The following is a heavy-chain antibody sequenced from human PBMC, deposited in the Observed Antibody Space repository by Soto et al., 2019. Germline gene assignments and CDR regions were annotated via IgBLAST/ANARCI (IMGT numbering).Heavy chain of an antibody. CDR1: GYTFTSYG. CDR2: INTYNGNT. J-gene: IGHJ5*02. CDR3: ARRNVGHIAARHDP. D-gene: IGHD6-6*01. V-gene: IGHV1-18*04. Sequence: ASVKVSCKASGYTFTSYGISWVRQAPGQGLEWMGWINTYNGNTNYAQKLQGRVTMTTDTSTSTAYMELRSLRSDDTAVYYCARRNVGHIAARHDPWGQGTLVTVSS.